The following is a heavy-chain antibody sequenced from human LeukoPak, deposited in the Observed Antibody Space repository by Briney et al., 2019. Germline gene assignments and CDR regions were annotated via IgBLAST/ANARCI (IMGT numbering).Heavy chain of an antibody. V-gene: IGHV4-34*01. J-gene: IGHJ4*02. CDR2: INHSGST. CDR1: GGSFSGYY. D-gene: IGHD3-3*01. CDR3: ARGRRKITIFGVVIARPTYYFDY. Sequence: SETLSLTCAVYGGSFSGYYWSWIRQPPGKGLEWIGVINHSGSTNYNPSLKSRVTISVDTSKNQFSLKLSSVTAADTAVCYCARGRRKITIFGVVIARPTYYFDYWGQGTLVTVSS.